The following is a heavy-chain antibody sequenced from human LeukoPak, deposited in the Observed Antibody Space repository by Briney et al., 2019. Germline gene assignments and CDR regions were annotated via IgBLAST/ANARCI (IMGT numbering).Heavy chain of an antibody. Sequence: GGSLRLSCAASGFTFSSYGMSWVRQAPGKGLEWVSAISGSGGSTYYADSVKGRFTISRDNAKNSLYLQMNSLRAEDTAVYYCARTGYGYNYFDYWGQGTLVTVSS. V-gene: IGHV3-23*01. CDR1: GFTFSSYG. CDR3: ARTGYGYNYFDY. D-gene: IGHD3-16*01. CDR2: ISGSGGST. J-gene: IGHJ4*02.